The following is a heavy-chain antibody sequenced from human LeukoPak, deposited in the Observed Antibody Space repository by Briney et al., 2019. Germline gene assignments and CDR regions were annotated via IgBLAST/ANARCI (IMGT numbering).Heavy chain of an antibody. V-gene: IGHV3-74*01. J-gene: IGHJ4*02. CDR1: GFTFSSYW. CDR3: IGSGGWPGY. D-gene: IGHD1-26*01. Sequence: GGSLRLSCAAPGFTFSSYWMHWVRQAPGKGLVWVSRIARDGSTVYADSVKGRFTISRDNAKDTVYLQMNSLRVEDTAVYYCIGSGGWPGYWGQGTLVTVSS. CDR2: IARDGST.